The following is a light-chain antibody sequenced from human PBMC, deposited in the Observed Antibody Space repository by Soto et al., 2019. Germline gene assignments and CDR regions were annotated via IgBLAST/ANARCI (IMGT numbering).Light chain of an antibody. CDR3: SSYAGSSNFVV. CDR2: EVS. V-gene: IGLV2-8*01. Sequence: QSVLTQPPSASGSPGQSVTMSCSGTSSDVGGYDYFSWYQQHPGKTPKIMIYEVSKRPSGVPDRFFGSKSGTTASVTVSGLQAEDEADYYCSSYAGSSNFVVFGGGTKLTVL. J-gene: IGLJ2*01. CDR1: SSDVGGYDY.